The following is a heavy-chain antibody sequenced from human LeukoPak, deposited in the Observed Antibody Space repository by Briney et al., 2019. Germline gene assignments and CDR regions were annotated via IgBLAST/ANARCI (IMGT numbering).Heavy chain of an antibody. CDR2: TWHDGSNN. V-gene: IGHV3-33*01. CDR1: GFTFRNYG. D-gene: IGHD2-15*01. J-gene: IGHJ6*02. CDR3: ARDGLGPSTGEDIVVVVAATDPVYAYYYGMDV. Sequence: GGSLRLSCTASGFTFRNYGMHWVRQTPGKGLEWVAGTWHDGSNNRYGDSVKGRFTISRDNSKDTLYLQMNSLRAEDTAVYYCARDGLGPSTGEDIVVVVAATDPVYAYYYGMDVWGQGTTVTVSS.